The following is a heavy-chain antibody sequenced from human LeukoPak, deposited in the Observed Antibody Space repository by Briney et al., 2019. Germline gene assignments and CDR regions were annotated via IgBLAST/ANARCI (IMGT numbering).Heavy chain of an antibody. CDR3: ARQTRGYDFDY. J-gene: IGHJ4*02. D-gene: IGHD5-12*01. V-gene: IGHV4-59*08. CDR2: IYYSGST. Sequence: SETLSLTCTVSGGSISSYYWSWIRQPPGKGLEWIGYIYYSGSTNYNPSLKSRVTISVDTSKNQFSLKLSSVTAADTAVYYCARQTRGYDFDYWGQGTLVTVSS. CDR1: GGSISSYY.